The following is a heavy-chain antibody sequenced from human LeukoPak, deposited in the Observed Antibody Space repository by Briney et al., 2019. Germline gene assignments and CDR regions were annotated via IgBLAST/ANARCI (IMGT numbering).Heavy chain of an antibody. D-gene: IGHD3-22*01. CDR2: ITPFLGIA. CDR3: ALGKSLYDSSGYYLY. V-gene: IGHV1-69*04. CDR1: GDTFSSYA. Sequence: SVKVSCKASGDTFSSYAINWVRQAPGQGPEWMGRITPFLGIANYPQKFQGRVTMTEDTSTDTAYMELSSLRSEDTAVYYCALGKSLYDSSGYYLYWGQGTLVTVSS. J-gene: IGHJ4*02.